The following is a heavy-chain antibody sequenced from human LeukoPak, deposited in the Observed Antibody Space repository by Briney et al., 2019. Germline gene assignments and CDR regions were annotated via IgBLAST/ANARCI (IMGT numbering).Heavy chain of an antibody. Sequence: GGSLRLSCAASGFTFSSYEMNWVRQAPGKGLEWVSYISSSGSTIYYADSVKGRFTISRDNAKNSLYLQINSLRAEDTAVYYCAELGLTMIGGVWGKGTTVTISS. V-gene: IGHV3-48*03. CDR3: AELGLTMIGGV. J-gene: IGHJ6*04. D-gene: IGHD3-10*02. CDR2: ISSSGSTI. CDR1: GFTFSSYE.